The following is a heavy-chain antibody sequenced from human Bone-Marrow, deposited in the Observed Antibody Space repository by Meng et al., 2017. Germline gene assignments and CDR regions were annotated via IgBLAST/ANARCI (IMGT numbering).Heavy chain of an antibody. D-gene: IGHD2-21*02. CDR3: ARDALTATSYYHYGMDV. Sequence: GESLKISCAASGFTFSDYCMSWIRQAPGKGLEWVSYISSIGSTIYYADSVKGRFTISRDNSKNSLYLQMNSLRAQDTAVYYFARDALTATSYYHYGMDVWGQGTTVTVSS. J-gene: IGHJ6*02. CDR1: GFTFSDYC. V-gene: IGHV3-11*04. CDR2: ISSIGSTI.